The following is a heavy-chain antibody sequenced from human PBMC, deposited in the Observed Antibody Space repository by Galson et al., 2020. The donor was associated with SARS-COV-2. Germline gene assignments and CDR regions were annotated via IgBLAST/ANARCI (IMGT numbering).Heavy chain of an antibody. CDR1: SGSINGYY. V-gene: IGHV4-4*07. CDR2: VYPNVRS. Sequence: SETLSLTCTVSSGSINGYYWSWVRQPAGKGLEWIGRVYPNVRSDYNPSLKSRVSMSIDTSKNQFSLKLSSVTAADTAVYYCARAYCDITTCSNDAFDFWGQGTMVTVSS. D-gene: IGHD2-2*01. J-gene: IGHJ3*01. CDR3: ARAYCDITTCSNDAFDF.